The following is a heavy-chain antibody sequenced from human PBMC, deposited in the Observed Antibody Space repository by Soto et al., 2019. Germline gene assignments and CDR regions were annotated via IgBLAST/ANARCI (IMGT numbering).Heavy chain of an antibody. V-gene: IGHV1-58*02. CDR3: ARDGEGRAAAGMVS. Sequence: SVKVSCKASGFTFTSSAMQWVRQARGQRLEWIGWIVVGSGNTNYAQKYQERVTITRDISTSTAYMEQSSLRFEDTAVYYCARDGEGRAAAGMVSWGQGTLVTVSS. CDR2: IVVGSGNT. D-gene: IGHD6-13*01. CDR1: GFTFTSSA. J-gene: IGHJ5*02.